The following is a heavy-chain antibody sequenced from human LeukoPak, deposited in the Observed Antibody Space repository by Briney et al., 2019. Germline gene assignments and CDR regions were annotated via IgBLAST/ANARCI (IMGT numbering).Heavy chain of an antibody. CDR3: ARLTIIEYAFDI. J-gene: IGHJ3*02. CDR2: INHSGST. Sequence: SEILSLTCSIDGGSLSNDYWTWIRQPPGKGLEWIGEINHSGSTNYNPSLKSRVTIPGDTSKKQVSLKLRSVTAADTAVYYCARLTIIEYAFDIWGQGTMVTVSS. D-gene: IGHD3-22*01. CDR1: GGSLSNDY. V-gene: IGHV4-34*01.